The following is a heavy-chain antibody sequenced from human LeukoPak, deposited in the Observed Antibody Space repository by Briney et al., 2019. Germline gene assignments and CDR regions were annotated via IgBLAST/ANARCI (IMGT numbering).Heavy chain of an antibody. CDR2: IYYSGIT. J-gene: IGHJ5*02. CDR1: GYPISSGFY. CDR3: ARDPGPGAS. D-gene: IGHD3-10*01. Sequence: SETLSLTCTVSGYPISSGFYWGWIRQPPGKGLEWIGSIYYSGITYQNPSLKSRVTLSIDTSKNQFSLKLNSVTAADTAVYYCARDPGPGASWGQGTLVTVSS. V-gene: IGHV4-38-2*02.